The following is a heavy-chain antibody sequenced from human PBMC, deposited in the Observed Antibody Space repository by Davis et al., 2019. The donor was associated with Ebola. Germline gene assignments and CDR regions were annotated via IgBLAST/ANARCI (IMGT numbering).Heavy chain of an antibody. J-gene: IGHJ4*02. CDR3: AKGPAVEQWLVHDY. D-gene: IGHD6-19*01. CDR1: GFTFSDYY. CDR2: ISSSGSTI. V-gene: IGHV3-11*01. Sequence: GGSLRLSCAASGFTFSDYYMSWIRQAPGKGLEWVSYISSSGSTIYYADSVKGRFTISRDNAKNTLYLQMNSLRAEDTAVYYCAKGPAVEQWLVHDYWGQGTLVTVSS.